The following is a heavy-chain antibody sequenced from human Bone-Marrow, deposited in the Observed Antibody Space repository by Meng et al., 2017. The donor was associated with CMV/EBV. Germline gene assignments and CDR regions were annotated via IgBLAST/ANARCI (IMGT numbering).Heavy chain of an antibody. CDR1: GFTFSRYW. J-gene: IGHJ6*02. CDR2: IKPDGSDT. CDR3: ARGIVVVPAAMLRSYYYYGMDV. V-gene: IGHV3-7*01. D-gene: IGHD2-2*01. Sequence: GGSLRLSCAASGFTFSRYWMSWVRQAPGKGLEWVANIKPDGSDTDYLDSVKGRFAISRDNARNSLYLNLDSLRAQDTAVYYCARGIVVVPAAMLRSYYYYGMDVWGQGTTVTVSS.